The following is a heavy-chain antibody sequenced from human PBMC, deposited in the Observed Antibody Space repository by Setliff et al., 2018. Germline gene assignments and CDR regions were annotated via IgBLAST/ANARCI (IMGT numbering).Heavy chain of an antibody. CDR3: ARDNTIVGATDY. Sequence: SETLSLTCSVSGGSISSGSYYWSWIRQPAGEGLEWIGRLHTSGTTDYNPSLKGRVTISADTSTNHFSLKLTSVTAADTAVYYCARDNTIVGATDYWGQGALVTVSS. CDR1: GGSISSGSYY. CDR2: LHTSGTT. J-gene: IGHJ4*02. V-gene: IGHV4-61*02. D-gene: IGHD1-26*01.